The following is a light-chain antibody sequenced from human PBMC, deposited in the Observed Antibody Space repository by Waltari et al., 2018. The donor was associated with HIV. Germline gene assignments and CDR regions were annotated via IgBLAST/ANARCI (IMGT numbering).Light chain of an antibody. Sequence: QSALTQPHSVSGSPGQSLTISCTGTSSDIGSYNLVSWYQQPPGKAPRHMIYEVTKRPSGVSYRLSGSKSGNTASLTISGLQAEDEADYYCCSFAGSTSWVFGGGTKLTVL. CDR3: CSFAGSTSWV. J-gene: IGLJ3*02. CDR1: SSDIGSYNL. CDR2: EVT. V-gene: IGLV2-23*02.